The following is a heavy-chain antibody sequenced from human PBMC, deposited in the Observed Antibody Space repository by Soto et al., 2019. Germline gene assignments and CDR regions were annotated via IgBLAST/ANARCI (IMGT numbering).Heavy chain of an antibody. CDR2: ISYDGSNK. CDR1: GFTFSSYA. CDR3: AVNYGGKEFDY. D-gene: IGHD4-17*01. J-gene: IGHJ4*02. Sequence: PWGSLTLSCAPSGFTFSSYAMHWVRQAPGKGLEWVAVISYDGSNKYYEDSVKGRFTISRDNSKNTLYLQMNSLRAEDTAVYYCAVNYGGKEFDYWGQGTLVTVSS. V-gene: IGHV3-30-3*01.